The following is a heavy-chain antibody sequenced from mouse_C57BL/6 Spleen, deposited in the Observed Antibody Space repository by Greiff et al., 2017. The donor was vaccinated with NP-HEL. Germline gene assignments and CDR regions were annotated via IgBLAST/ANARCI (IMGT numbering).Heavy chain of an antibody. V-gene: IGHV6-6*01. J-gene: IGHJ3*01. CDR1: GFTFSDAW. CDR2: IRNKANNHAT. D-gene: IGHD1-1*01. CDR3: TRPLYDGRAWFAY. Sequence: DVTVEESGGGLVQPGGSLKLSCAASGFTFSDAWMDWVRQSPEKGLEWVAEIRNKANNHATYYAESVKGWFTISRDDSKSSVYLQMNSLRAEDTGSYYCTRPLYDGRAWFAYWGQGTLVTVSA.